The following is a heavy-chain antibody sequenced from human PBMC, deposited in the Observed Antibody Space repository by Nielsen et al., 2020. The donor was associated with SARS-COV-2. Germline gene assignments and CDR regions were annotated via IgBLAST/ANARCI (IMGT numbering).Heavy chain of an antibody. V-gene: IGHV4-4*07. CDR2: IYTSGST. J-gene: IGHJ4*02. D-gene: IGHD3-22*01. CDR3: ARDRRDYYDSSGYLDY. CDR1: GGSISSYY. Sequence: SETLSLTCTVSGGSISSYYWSWIWQPAGKGLEWIGRIYTSGSTNYNPSLKSRVTMSVDTSKNQFSLKLSSVTAADTAVYYCARDRRDYYDSSGYLDYWGQGTLVTVSS.